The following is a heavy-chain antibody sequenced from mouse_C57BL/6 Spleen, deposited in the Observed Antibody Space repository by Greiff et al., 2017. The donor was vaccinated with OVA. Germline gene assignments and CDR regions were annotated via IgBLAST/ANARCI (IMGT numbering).Heavy chain of an antibody. Sequence: QVQLQQSVAELARPGASVKLSCKASGYTFTSYGISWVKQRTGQGLDWIGEIYPRSGNTYYNEKFKGKATLTADKSSSTAYMELRSLTSEDSAVYFCARRGDGYDDYYYAMDYWGQGTSVTVSS. J-gene: IGHJ4*01. CDR3: ARRGDGYDDYYYAMDY. CDR1: GYTFTSYG. D-gene: IGHD2-2*01. CDR2: IYPRSGNT. V-gene: IGHV1-81*01.